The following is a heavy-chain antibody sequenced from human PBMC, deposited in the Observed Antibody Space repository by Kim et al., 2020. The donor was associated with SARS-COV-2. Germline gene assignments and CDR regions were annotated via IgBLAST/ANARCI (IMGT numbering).Heavy chain of an antibody. CDR1: GGSFSGYY. CDR2: INHSGST. V-gene: IGHV4-34*01. J-gene: IGHJ1*01. Sequence: SETLSLTCAVYGGSFSGYYWSWIRQPPGKGLEWIGEINHSGSTNYNPSLKSRVTISVDTSKNQFSLKLSSVTAADTAVYYCARRGSGRVRAALEYFQHWGQGTLVTVSS. CDR3: ARRGSGRVRAALEYFQH. D-gene: IGHD3-10*01.